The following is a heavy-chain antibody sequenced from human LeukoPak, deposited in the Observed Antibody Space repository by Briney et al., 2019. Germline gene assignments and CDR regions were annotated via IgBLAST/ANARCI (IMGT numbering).Heavy chain of an antibody. CDR1: GGSFSGYY. CDR2: INHSGST. V-gene: IGHV4-34*01. Sequence: SETLSLTCAVYGGSFSGYYWSWIRQPPGKGLEWIGEINHSGSTNYNPSLKSRVTISVDTSKNQFSLKLSSVTAADTAVYYCGRGTRYCSGGSCYEANYFDYWGQGTLVTVSS. CDR3: GRGTRYCSGGSCYEANYFDY. J-gene: IGHJ4*02. D-gene: IGHD2-15*01.